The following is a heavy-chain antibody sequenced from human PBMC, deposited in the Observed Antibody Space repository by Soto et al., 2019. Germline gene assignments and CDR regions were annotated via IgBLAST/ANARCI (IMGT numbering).Heavy chain of an antibody. CDR3: AIQSSSSLGYYFDY. J-gene: IGHJ4*02. Sequence: PGGSLRLSCAASGFTFSSYSMNWVRQAPGKGLEWVSSISSSSSYIYYADSVKGRFTISRDNAKNSLYLQMNSLRAEDTAVYYCAIQSSSSLGYYFDYWGQGTLVTVSS. V-gene: IGHV3-21*01. CDR2: ISSSSSYI. CDR1: GFTFSSYS. D-gene: IGHD6-6*01.